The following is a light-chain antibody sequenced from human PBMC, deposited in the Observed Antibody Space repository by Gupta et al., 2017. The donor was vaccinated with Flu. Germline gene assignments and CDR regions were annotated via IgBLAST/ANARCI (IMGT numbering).Light chain of an antibody. J-gene: IGLJ2*01. CDR1: ALPTQY. CDR3: KSADSSGTDPRL. Sequence: SYALTQPPSVSVSSGPTARTTFSGDALPTQYAYWYQQKPGQAPVLVLYKDSERPAGIPVRFSGSSSGTTVTLTISGVQAEEEADYYCKSADSSGTDPRLFGGGTKLTVL. CDR2: KDS. V-gene: IGLV3-25*01.